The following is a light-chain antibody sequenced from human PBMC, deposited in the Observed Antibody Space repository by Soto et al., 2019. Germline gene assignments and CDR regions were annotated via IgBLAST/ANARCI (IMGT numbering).Light chain of an antibody. Sequence: QSALAQPASVSGSPEQTISISCTGTSSDVGGYNAVSWYQHHPGKAPKLIIYEVTHRPAGVSGRFSASKSGNTASLTITGLQAEDEADYYCNSFRVNRLYVFGTGTKLTVL. J-gene: IGLJ1*01. CDR3: NSFRVNRLYV. V-gene: IGLV2-14*01. CDR1: SSDVGGYNA. CDR2: EVT.